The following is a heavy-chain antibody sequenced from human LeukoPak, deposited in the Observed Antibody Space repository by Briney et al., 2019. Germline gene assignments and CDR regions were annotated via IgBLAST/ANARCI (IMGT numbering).Heavy chain of an antibody. CDR3: ARGDSPYFDY. Sequence: PSETLSLTCTVSGGSISSSSYYWSWIRQPPGKGLEWIGYIYYSGSTNYNPSLKSRVTISVDTSKNQFSLKLSSVTAADAAVYYCARGDSPYFDYWGQGTLVTVSS. J-gene: IGHJ4*02. CDR1: GGSISSSSYY. V-gene: IGHV4-61*01. D-gene: IGHD2-21*01. CDR2: IYYSGST.